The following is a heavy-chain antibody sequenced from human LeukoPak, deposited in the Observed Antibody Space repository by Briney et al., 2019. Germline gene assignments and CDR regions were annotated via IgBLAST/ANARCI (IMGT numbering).Heavy chain of an antibody. CDR2: IYYSGST. CDR3: ARHSSWSLFDY. Sequence: PSETLSLTCTVSGGSISSYYWNWIRQPPGAGLEWIGYIYYSGSTNYNPSLKSRVTISVDTSKIKFSLKLGSVTAADTAFYYCARHSSWSLFDYWGQGALVTVSS. CDR1: GGSISSYY. J-gene: IGHJ4*02. D-gene: IGHD6-6*01. V-gene: IGHV4-59*08.